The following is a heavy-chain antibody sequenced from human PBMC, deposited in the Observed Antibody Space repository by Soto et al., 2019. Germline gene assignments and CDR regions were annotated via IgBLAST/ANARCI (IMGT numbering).Heavy chain of an antibody. V-gene: IGHV3-48*01. J-gene: IGHJ6*03. D-gene: IGHD6-6*01. CDR1: GFTFSSYS. CDR2: ISSSSSTI. CDR3: ARDPSLAGKQLVPRGSSYYYYMDV. Sequence: EVQLVESGGGLVQPGGSLRLSCAASGFTFSSYSMNWVRQAPGKGLEWVSYISSSSSTIYYADSVKGRFTISRDNAKNSLYLQMNSLRAEDTAVYYCARDPSLAGKQLVPRGSSYYYYMDVWGKGTTVTVSS.